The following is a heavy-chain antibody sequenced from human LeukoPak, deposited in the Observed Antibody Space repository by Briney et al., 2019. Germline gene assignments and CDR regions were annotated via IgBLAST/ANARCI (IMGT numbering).Heavy chain of an antibody. CDR3: ARERLPDYGDYEDYYYMDV. CDR2: INSDGSST. J-gene: IGHJ6*03. Sequence: GGSLRLSCVASGFTFSTYWMHWVRQAPGKGLVWVSRINSDGSSTNYADSVKGRFTISRDNAKNSLYLQMNSLRAEDTAVYYCARERLPDYGDYEDYYYMDVWGKGTTVTISS. CDR1: GFTFSTYW. V-gene: IGHV3-74*01. D-gene: IGHD4-17*01.